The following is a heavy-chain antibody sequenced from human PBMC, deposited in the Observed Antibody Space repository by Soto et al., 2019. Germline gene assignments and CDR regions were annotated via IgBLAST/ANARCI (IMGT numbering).Heavy chain of an antibody. Sequence: QLQLQESGPGLVKPSETLSLTCTVSGGSISSSSYYWGWIRQPPGKGLEWIGSIYYSWSTYYNPSLKSRVTISVDMSKNQFSLKLSSVTAADTAVYYCATMVRGGYYFDYWGQGTLVTVSS. CDR1: GGSISSSSYY. D-gene: IGHD3-10*01. CDR2: IYYSWST. CDR3: ATMVRGGYYFDY. V-gene: IGHV4-39*01. J-gene: IGHJ4*02.